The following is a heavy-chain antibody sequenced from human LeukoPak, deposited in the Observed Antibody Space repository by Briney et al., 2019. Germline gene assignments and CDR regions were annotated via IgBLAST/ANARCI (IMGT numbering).Heavy chain of an antibody. D-gene: IGHD3-3*01. CDR1: GFTFSSCG. CDR2: IRYDGSNK. J-gene: IGHJ3*02. Sequence: PGGSLRLSCAASGFTFSSCGMHWVRQAPGKGLEWVAFIRYDGSNKYYADSVKGRFTISRDNSKNTLYLQMNSLRAEDTAVYYCAKAGSRYDFWSGYDDAFDIWGQGTMVTVSS. V-gene: IGHV3-30*02. CDR3: AKAGSRYDFWSGYDDAFDI.